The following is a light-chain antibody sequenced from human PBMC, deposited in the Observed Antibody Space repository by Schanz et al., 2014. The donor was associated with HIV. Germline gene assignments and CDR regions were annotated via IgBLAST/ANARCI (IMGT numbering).Light chain of an antibody. Sequence: QSALTQPRSVSGSPGQSVTISCTGTSSDVGSYNYVSWYQQHPGKVPKLLIYEVMKRPSGVSGRFSGSKSGNTASLTISGLQAEDEADYYCCSYGGSSTPVVLGGGTKVTVL. J-gene: IGLJ2*01. CDR2: EVM. CDR1: SSDVGSYNY. CDR3: CSYGGSSTPVV. V-gene: IGLV2-11*01.